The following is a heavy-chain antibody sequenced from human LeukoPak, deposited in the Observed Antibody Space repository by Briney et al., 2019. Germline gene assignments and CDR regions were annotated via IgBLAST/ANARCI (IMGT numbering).Heavy chain of an antibody. V-gene: IGHV1-8*02. D-gene: IGHD5-24*01. CDR3: ARGLEMATSYYYYYYMDV. CDR1: GYTFTSYV. J-gene: IGHJ6*03. CDR2: MNPNSGNT. Sequence: ASAKDSCKVSGYTFTSYVINWGRPATGQRLEGMGWMNPNSGNTGYAQKFQGRVTMTRNTSISTAYMELSSLRPEDTAVYYCARGLEMATSYYYYYYMDVWGKGSTVTISS.